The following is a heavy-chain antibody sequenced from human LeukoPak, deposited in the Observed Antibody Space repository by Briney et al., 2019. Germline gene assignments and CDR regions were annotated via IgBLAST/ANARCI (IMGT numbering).Heavy chain of an antibody. CDR2: IKPNGIEK. CDR3: ARDLDTYVLLIAYDTFDS. J-gene: IGHJ3*02. CDR1: GFTFSSYG. Sequence: GRSLRLSCAASGFTFSSYGMHWVRQAPGKGLEWVANIKPNGIEKHYADSVEGRFTISRDNAKNSLFLQMNSLRAEDTAVYYCARDLDTYVLLIAYDTFDSWGRGTMVTVSS. D-gene: IGHD2-21*01. V-gene: IGHV3-7*01.